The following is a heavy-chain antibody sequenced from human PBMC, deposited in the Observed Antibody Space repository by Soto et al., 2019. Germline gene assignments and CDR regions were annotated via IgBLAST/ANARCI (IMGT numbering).Heavy chain of an antibody. V-gene: IGHV1-69*12. CDR3: ARGAEPVFLYSSSWYAYFDY. CDR2: IIPIFGTA. J-gene: IGHJ4*02. D-gene: IGHD6-13*01. CDR1: GGTFSSYA. Sequence: QVQLVQSGAEVKKPGSSVKVSCKASGGTFSSYAISWVRQAPGQGLEWMGGIIPIFGTANYAQKFQGRVTITADESTSTAYMELSSLRSEDTAVYYCARGAEPVFLYSSSWYAYFDYWGQGTLVTVSS.